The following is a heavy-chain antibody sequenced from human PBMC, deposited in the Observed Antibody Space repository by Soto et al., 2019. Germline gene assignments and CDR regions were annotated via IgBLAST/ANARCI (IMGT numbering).Heavy chain of an antibody. D-gene: IGHD1-20*01. Sequence: QVQLVQSGAEAKKPGASVKVSCKASGYTFTSYGISWVRQAPGQGLEWMGWISAYNGNTNYVQKLQGRVTMTTDTSEVTDYLERRRLRSDGTDSYYCARHLRVKVYITLTDYYCMDVCGQGTTVTVSS. CDR2: ISAYNGNT. V-gene: IGHV1-18*04. CDR1: GYTFTSYG. J-gene: IGHJ6*02. CDR3: ARHLRVKVYITLTDYYCMDV.